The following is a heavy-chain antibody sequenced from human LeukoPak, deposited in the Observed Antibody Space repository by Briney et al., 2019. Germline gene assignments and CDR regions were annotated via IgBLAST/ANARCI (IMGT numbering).Heavy chain of an antibody. D-gene: IGHD4-11*01. CDR1: GYTFTNYG. Sequence: ASVKVSCKASGYTFTNYGISWVRQAPGQGLEWMGWISDYKGNRNYAQKLQGRVTMTTDTSTSTAYMELRSLIFDDTAVYYCARGTTHYDYWGQGTLVTVSS. CDR3: ARGTTHYDY. V-gene: IGHV1-18*01. CDR2: ISDYKGNR. J-gene: IGHJ4*02.